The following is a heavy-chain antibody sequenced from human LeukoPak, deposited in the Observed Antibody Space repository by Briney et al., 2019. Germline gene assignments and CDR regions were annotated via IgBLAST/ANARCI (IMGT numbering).Heavy chain of an antibody. CDR1: GYTFTSYY. V-gene: IGHV1-46*01. CDR2: INPSGGST. D-gene: IGHD3-22*01. CDR3: ARDRGAYYDSSGYLPDY. Sequence: ASVKVPCKASGYTFTSYYMHWVRQAPGQGLEWMGIINPSGGSTSYAQKFQGRVTMTRDTSTSTVYMELSSLRSEDTAVYYCARDRGAYYDSSGYLPDYWGQGTLVTVSS. J-gene: IGHJ4*02.